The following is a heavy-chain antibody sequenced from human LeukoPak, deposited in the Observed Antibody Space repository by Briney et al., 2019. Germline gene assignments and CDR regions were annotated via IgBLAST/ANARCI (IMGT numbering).Heavy chain of an antibody. CDR2: INPNSGGT. Sequence: ASVKVSCKASGYTFTGYYMHWVRQAPGQGLEWMGWINPNSGGTNYAQKFQGRVTMTRDTSISTAYMELSRLRSDDTAVYYCARVRAVAGTHEFDYWGQGTLVTVSS. D-gene: IGHD6-19*01. CDR1: GYTFTGYY. V-gene: IGHV1-2*02. CDR3: ARVRAVAGTHEFDY. J-gene: IGHJ4*02.